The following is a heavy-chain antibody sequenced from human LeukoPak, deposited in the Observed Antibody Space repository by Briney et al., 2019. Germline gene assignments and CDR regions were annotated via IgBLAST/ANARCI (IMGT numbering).Heavy chain of an antibody. V-gene: IGHV3-11*01. D-gene: IGHD2-15*01. CDR2: ISSSGSTI. CDR3: ARDGYCSGGSCPLGALYYYGMDV. Sequence: GGSLRLSCAASGFTFSDNYMSWIRQAPGKGLERVSYISSSGSTIYYADSVKGRFPISRDNAKNSRYLHMNSLRAEDTAVYYCARDGYCSGGSCPLGALYYYGMDVWGQGTTVTVSS. CDR1: GFTFSDNY. J-gene: IGHJ6*02.